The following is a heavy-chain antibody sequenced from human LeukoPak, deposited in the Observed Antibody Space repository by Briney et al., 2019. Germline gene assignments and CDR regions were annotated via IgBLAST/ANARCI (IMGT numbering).Heavy chain of an antibody. CDR2: INPSSNPI. D-gene: IGHD3-22*01. CDR1: GFTFSVFS. J-gene: IGHJ4*02. Sequence: PGGSLTLSCAACGFTFSVFSIIWVRQSPGKGLEWVSAINPSSNPIYHADAVRGRFTISRDNAKSSLYLQMNSLRAEDTAVYYCVRLRRNSDRSDYYYYYNSWGQGTLVTVSS. V-gene: IGHV3-21*01. CDR3: VRLRRNSDRSDYYYYYNS.